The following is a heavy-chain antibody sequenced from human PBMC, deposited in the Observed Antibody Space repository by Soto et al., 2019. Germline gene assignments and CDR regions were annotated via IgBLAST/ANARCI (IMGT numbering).Heavy chain of an antibody. J-gene: IGHJ4*02. Sequence: SGPTLVNPTETLTLTCTFSGFSLSNARMGGSWIRQPPGKALEWLAHIFSNDEKSYSTSLKSRLTISKDTSKSQVVLTMTNMDPVDTATYYCARILLSYDFWSGYSREYYFDYWGQGTLVTVSS. CDR3: ARILLSYDFWSGYSREYYFDY. V-gene: IGHV2-26*01. CDR1: GFSLSNARMG. CDR2: IFSNDEK. D-gene: IGHD3-3*01.